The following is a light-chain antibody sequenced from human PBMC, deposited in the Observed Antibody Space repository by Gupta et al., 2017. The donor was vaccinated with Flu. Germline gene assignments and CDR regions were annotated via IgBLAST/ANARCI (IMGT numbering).Light chain of an antibody. CDR2: AKN. CDR3: NSRDSTDNHQAV. V-gene: IGLV3-19*01. Sequence: SPELPPDPAVSVDLGHSVSLTRQGASLRNTYQSRYQQKPGQAPALVIYAKNIRPSGIPDRFSGSSSGNTASLTITGAQAEEEADYYCNSRDSTDNHQAVFGGGTKLTVL. CDR1: SLRNTY. J-gene: IGLJ2*01.